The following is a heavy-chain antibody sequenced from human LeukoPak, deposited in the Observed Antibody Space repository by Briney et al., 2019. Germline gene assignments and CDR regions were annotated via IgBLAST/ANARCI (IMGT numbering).Heavy chain of an antibody. CDR1: GFTFSSYG. V-gene: IGHV3-21*04. J-gene: IGHJ5*02. Sequence: GGSLRLSCAASGFTFSSYGMHWVRQAPGKGPEWVSSISSSSSYIYYADSVKGRFTISRDNAKNTLYLQMNSLRAEDTAVYYCAKGAEYADTNWFDPWGQGTLVTVSS. CDR3: AKGAEYADTNWFDP. D-gene: IGHD2-2*01. CDR2: ISSSSSYI.